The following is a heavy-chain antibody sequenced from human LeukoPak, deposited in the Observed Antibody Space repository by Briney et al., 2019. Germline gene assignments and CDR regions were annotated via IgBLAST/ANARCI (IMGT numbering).Heavy chain of an antibody. D-gene: IGHD3-22*01. CDR3: ARDPAERIVVVITPNFDY. J-gene: IGHJ4*02. Sequence: ASVKVSCKASGYTFTGYYMHWVRQAPGQGLEWMGWINPNSGGTNYAQKFQGRVTMTRDTSISTAYMELSRLRSDDTAVCYCARDPAERIVVVITPNFDYWGQGTLVTVSS. CDR2: INPNSGGT. CDR1: GYTFTGYY. V-gene: IGHV1-2*02.